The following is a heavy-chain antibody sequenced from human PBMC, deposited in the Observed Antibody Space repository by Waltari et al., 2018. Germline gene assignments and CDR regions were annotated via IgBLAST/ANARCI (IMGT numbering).Heavy chain of an antibody. CDR1: GFTFSSYS. D-gene: IGHD5-18*01. CDR3: AREPAGYSYAWVFDP. J-gene: IGHJ5*02. V-gene: IGHV3-21*03. CDR2: IRSSSSYI. Sequence: EVQLVESGGGLVKPGGSLRLSCAASGFTFSSYSMNWVRQAPGKGRGWVSSIRSSSSYIYYADSVKGRFTISRDNAKNSLYLQMNSLRAEDTAVYYCAREPAGYSYAWVFDPWGQGTLVTVSS.